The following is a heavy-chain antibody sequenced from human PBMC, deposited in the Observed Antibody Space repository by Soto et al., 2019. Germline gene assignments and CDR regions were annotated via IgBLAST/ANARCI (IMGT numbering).Heavy chain of an antibody. CDR2: INWNGDST. CDR1: GFTFDDYG. CDR3: ARRGVLMVYATSDYYYMDV. V-gene: IGHV3-20*01. J-gene: IGHJ6*03. D-gene: IGHD2-8*01. Sequence: GGSLRLSCAASGFTFDDYGMSWVRQAPGKGLEWVSGINWNGDSTGYADSVKGRFTISRDNAKNSLYLQMNSLRAEDTALYHCARRGVLMVYATSDYYYMDVWGKGTTVTVSS.